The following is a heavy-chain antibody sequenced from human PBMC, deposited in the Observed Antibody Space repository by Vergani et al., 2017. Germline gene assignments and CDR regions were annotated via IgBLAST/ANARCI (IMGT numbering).Heavy chain of an antibody. CDR1: GYSISRGFY. CDR2: MFHTGEA. Sequence: QIQLQESGPGLVKPSETLSLTCSVSGYSISRGFYWAWIRQTPEKGLEWIGGMFHTGEASNSPSLQSRVAFSMDTSKNQFSHQLTSVTAADTAVYFCGVIMVRSPRPDNWFDSWGRGTLVTVSS. D-gene: IGHD3-10*01. V-gene: IGHV4-38-2*02. CDR3: GVIMVRSPRPDNWFDS. J-gene: IGHJ5*01.